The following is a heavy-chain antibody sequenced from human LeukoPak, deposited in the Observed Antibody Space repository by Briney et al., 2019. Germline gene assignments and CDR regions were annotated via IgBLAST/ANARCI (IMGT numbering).Heavy chain of an antibody. CDR1: GFTFSGYS. Sequence: PGGSLRLSCAASGFTFSGYSMNWVRQAPGKGLEWVSSISSSSSYIYYADSVKGRFTISRDNAKNSLYLQMNSLRAEDTAVYYCARVVYGDYSYFQHWGQGTLVTVSS. CDR3: ARVVYGDYSYFQH. J-gene: IGHJ1*01. CDR2: ISSSSSYI. V-gene: IGHV3-21*01. D-gene: IGHD4-17*01.